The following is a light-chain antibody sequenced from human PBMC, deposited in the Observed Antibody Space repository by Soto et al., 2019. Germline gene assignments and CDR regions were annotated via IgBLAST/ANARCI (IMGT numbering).Light chain of an antibody. V-gene: IGKV1-5*01. CDR1: QSISSW. Sequence: DIQMTQSPSTLSASVGDRVTITCRASQSISSWLAWYQQKPGKAPKLLIYDASSLESGVPSRFSGSGSGTEFTLTISSLQPGDFATYYCQQYNSYSTFGQGTKVDIK. CDR3: QQYNSYST. J-gene: IGKJ1*01. CDR2: DAS.